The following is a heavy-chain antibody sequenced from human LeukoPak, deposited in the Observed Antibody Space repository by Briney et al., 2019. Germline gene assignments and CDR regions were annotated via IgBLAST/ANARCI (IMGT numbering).Heavy chain of an antibody. V-gene: IGHV4-31*03. CDR1: GASFSSGDQY. Sequence: SQTLSLTCTVSGASFSSGDQYWNWIRQSPGKGLEWVGSIHPSGMLYNNPSLESRVTISIDTSKNQFSLNLNSVTAADTAVYFCSRGLDSRKLGYWGQGTLVTVSS. D-gene: IGHD3-22*01. CDR2: IHPSGML. CDR3: SRGLDSRKLGY. J-gene: IGHJ4*02.